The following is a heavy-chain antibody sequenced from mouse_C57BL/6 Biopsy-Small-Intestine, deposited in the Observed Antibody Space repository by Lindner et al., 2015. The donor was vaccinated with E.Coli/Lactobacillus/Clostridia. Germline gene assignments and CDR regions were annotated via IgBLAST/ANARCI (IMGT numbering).Heavy chain of an antibody. CDR1: GYIFINYG. D-gene: IGHD2-3*01. V-gene: IGHV1-4*02. J-gene: IGHJ3*01. Sequence: SVKVSCKASGYIFINYGITWVRLAPGQGPEWMGWVSGNSESTHYIQSLQDRITMTTDTSTNTAYLELRRLTSDDTALYYCARGEDTVLDVWGQGTLVTVSS. CDR3: ARGEDTVLDV. CDR2: VSGNSEST.